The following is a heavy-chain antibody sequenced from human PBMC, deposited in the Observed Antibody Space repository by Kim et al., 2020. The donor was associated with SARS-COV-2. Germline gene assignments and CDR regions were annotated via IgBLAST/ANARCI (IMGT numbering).Heavy chain of an antibody. D-gene: IGHD3-16*02. CDR3: SRSLEY. J-gene: IGHJ4*02. CDR1: GFTFSNSW. V-gene: IGHV3-7*01. Sequence: GGSLRLSCAASGFTFSNSWIHWVRQTPGKGLEWVSTINNDGSENYYVDSVQGRLIIFRDNAKNSLSLQMNSLRAEDAAAYYCSRSLEYWGVGFLVIV. CDR2: INNDGSEN.